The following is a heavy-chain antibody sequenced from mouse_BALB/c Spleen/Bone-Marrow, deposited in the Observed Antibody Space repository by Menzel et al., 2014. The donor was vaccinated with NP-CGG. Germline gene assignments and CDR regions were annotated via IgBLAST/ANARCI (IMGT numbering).Heavy chain of an antibody. CDR3: AREDIATVVEMDY. CDR2: ILPGSGNT. V-gene: IGHV1-9*01. CDR1: GYTFSSYW. D-gene: IGHD1-1*01. Sequence: VMLVESGAELMKPGASVKISCKATGYTFSSYWIEWVKQRPGHGLEWIGEILPGSGNTNYNEKFKGKATFTADTSSNTGYMQLSSLTSEDSAVYYCAREDIATVVEMDYWGQGTSVTVSP. J-gene: IGHJ4*01.